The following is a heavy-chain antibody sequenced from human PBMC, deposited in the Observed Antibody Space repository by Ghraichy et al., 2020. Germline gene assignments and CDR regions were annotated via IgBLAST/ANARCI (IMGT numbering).Heavy chain of an antibody. CDR2: IHYSGIT. V-gene: IGHV4-59*08. CDR3: ARHSMSHSGDYYEEY. Sequence: GSLRLSCTVSGGSINKYYWSWIRQPPGKGLEWIGYIHYSGITDFNPTLKSRLTMSVDTSKNQFSLKLKSVTAADTAFYYCARHSMSHSGDYYEEYWGQGTQVTVSS. CDR1: GGSINKYY. J-gene: IGHJ1*01. D-gene: IGHD3-10*01.